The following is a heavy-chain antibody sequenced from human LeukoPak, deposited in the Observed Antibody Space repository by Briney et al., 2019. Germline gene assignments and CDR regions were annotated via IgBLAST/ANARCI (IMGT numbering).Heavy chain of an antibody. D-gene: IGHD3-16*02. CDR2: IYYSGST. J-gene: IGHJ4*02. CDR1: GGSISSYY. Sequence: SETLSLTCTVSGGSISSYYWSWIRQPPGKGLEWIGYIYYSGSTNYNPSLKSRVAISVDTSKNQFSLKLSSVTAADTAVYYCAGASVWGSYRLDYWGQGTLVTVSS. V-gene: IGHV4-59*08. CDR3: AGASVWGSYRLDY.